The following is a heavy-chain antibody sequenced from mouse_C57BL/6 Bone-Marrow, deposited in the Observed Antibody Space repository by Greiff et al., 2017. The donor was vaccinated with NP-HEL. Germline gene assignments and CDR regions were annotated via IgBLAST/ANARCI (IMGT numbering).Heavy chain of an antibody. D-gene: IGHD1-1*01. CDR2: IRLKSDNYAT. J-gene: IGHJ4*01. V-gene: IGHV6-3*01. Sequence: EVKVEESGGGLVQPGGSMKLSCVASGFTFSNYWMNWVRQSPEKGLEWVAQIRLKSDNYATHYAESVKGRFTISRYDSKSSVYLQMNNLRAEDTGIYYCTAFYAPYYAMDYWGQGTSVTVSS. CDR3: TAFYAPYYAMDY. CDR1: GFTFSNYW.